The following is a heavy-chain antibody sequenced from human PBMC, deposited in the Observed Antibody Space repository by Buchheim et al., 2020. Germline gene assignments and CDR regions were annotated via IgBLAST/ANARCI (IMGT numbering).Heavy chain of an antibody. J-gene: IGHJ5*02. CDR2: INPNSGGT. CDR1: GYTFTGYY. Sequence: QVQLVQSGAEVKKPGASVKVSCKASGYTFTGYYMHWVRQAPGQGLEWMGWINPNSGGTNYAQKFQGWVTMTRDTSISTAYMELSRLRSDDTAVYYCARDGLVSGVPYYDFWSGRYNWFDPWGQGTL. D-gene: IGHD3-3*01. V-gene: IGHV1-2*04. CDR3: ARDGLVSGVPYYDFWSGRYNWFDP.